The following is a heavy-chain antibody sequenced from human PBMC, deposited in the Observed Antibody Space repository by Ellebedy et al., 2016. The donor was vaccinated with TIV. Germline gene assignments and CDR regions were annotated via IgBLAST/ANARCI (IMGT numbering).Heavy chain of an antibody. CDR3: ARDTVEVPSGDAFDM. Sequence: PGGSLRLSCGAFGFSFSRFWMAWLRQAPGKGLEYVAHIKYDEIEKYHLDSVKGRFTISRDNARNSVYLQMNSLRVDDTAIYYCARDTVEVPSGDAFDMWGQGTTVTVSS. CDR2: IKYDEIEK. J-gene: IGHJ3*02. V-gene: IGHV3-7*04. D-gene: IGHD2-2*01. CDR1: GFSFSRFW.